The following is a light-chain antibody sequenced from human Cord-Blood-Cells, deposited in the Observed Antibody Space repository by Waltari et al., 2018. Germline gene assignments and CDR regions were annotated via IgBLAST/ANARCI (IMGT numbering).Light chain of an antibody. J-gene: IGLJ3*02. CDR2: EGS. CDR3: CSYAGSSTWV. CDR1: SRDVGSYNL. V-gene: IGLV2-23*01. Sequence: QSALTQPASVSGPPGPSITISCTGTSRDVGSYNLVSWYQQHPGKAPKLIVYEGSKRPSGVAKRLSGSKSGNTASLTISGLQAGDDADYYCCSYAGSSTWVFGGGTKLTVL.